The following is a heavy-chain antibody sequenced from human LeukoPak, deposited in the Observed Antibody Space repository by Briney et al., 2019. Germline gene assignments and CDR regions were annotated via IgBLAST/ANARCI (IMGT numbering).Heavy chain of an antibody. J-gene: IGHJ4*02. V-gene: IGHV4-4*07. CDR1: GGSLSRYY. Sequence: SETLSLTCTVSGGSLSRYYGSWIRQPAGKGLECIGRIYPRGNTYYNPSLKSRVTMSGDTSKNQFSLKLSSVTAADTAVYYCARGEGYSYGSHFDYWGQGTLVTVSS. D-gene: IGHD5-18*01. CDR3: ARGEGYSYGSHFDY. CDR2: IYPRGNT.